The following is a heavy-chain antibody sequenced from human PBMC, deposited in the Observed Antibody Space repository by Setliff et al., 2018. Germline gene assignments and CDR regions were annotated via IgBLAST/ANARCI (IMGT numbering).Heavy chain of an antibody. D-gene: IGHD6-19*01. CDR1: GFTFSSDPM. CDR2: IYYSGST. CDR3: ARHRSGPLDY. J-gene: IGHJ4*02. Sequence: LRLSCAASGFTFSSDPMNWVRQAPGKGLEWIGSIYYSGSTYYNPSLKSRVTISVDTSKNQFSLKLSSVTAADTAVYYCARHRSGPLDYWGQGTLVTVSS. V-gene: IGHV4-38-2*01.